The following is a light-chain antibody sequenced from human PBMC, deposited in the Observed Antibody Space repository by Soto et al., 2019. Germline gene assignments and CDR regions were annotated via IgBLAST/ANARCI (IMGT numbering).Light chain of an antibody. CDR3: QQRSYWLT. Sequence: EIVLTQSPGTLSLSPGERATLSCRASQSVSSSYLAWYQQKPGQAPRLLIYGASSRATGIPDRFSGSGSGTDFTLTISSLEPEDSAVYYCQQRSYWLTFGGGTKVDIK. J-gene: IGKJ4*01. V-gene: IGKV3D-20*02. CDR1: QSVSSSY. CDR2: GAS.